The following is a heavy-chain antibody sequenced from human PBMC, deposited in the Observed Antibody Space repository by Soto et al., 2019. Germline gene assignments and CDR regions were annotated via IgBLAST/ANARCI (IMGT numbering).Heavy chain of an antibody. CDR2: MNPNSGNT. D-gene: IGHD2-15*01. V-gene: IGHV1-8*01. J-gene: IGHJ4*02. CDR1: GYTFTSYD. Sequence: ASVKVSCKASGYTFTSYDINWVRQATGQGLEWMGWMNPNSGNTGYAQKFQGRVTMTRNTSISTAYMELSSLRSEDTAVYYCARGLRTYCSGGSCPLGYWGQGTLVTVSS. CDR3: ARGLRTYCSGGSCPLGY.